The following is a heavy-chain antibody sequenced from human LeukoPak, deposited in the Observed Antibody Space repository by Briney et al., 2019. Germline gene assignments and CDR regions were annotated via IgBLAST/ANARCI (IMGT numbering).Heavy chain of an antibody. J-gene: IGHJ4*02. CDR3: GRDPNGDYIGAFDM. Sequence: GGSLRLSCAASGFTFSFYAMIWVRQAPGKGLEWVSAIRGSGGSTYYADSVKDRFTISRDNSKNTLYLQMNSLRGEDTAIYYCGRDPNGDYIGAFDMWGQGTLVTVSS. CDR2: IRGSGGST. V-gene: IGHV3-23*01. CDR1: GFTFSFYA. D-gene: IGHD4-17*01.